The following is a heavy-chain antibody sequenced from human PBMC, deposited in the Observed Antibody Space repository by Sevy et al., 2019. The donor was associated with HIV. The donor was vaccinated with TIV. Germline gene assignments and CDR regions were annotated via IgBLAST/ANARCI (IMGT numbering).Heavy chain of an antibody. D-gene: IGHD2-2*01. CDR2: ISSSSSYI. V-gene: IGHV3-21*01. J-gene: IGHJ6*02. Sequence: GESLKISCAASGFTFSSYSMNWVRQAPGKGLEWVSSISSSSSYIYYADSVKGRFTISRDNAKSSLYLQMNSLRAEDTAVYYCARDGDCSSTSCYFYYYYGMDVWGQGTTVTVSS. CDR3: ARDGDCSSTSCYFYYYYGMDV. CDR1: GFTFSSYS.